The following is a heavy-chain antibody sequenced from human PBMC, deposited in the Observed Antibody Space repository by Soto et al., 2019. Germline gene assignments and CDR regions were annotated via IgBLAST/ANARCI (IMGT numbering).Heavy chain of an antibody. V-gene: IGHV4-59*08. CDR2: IYYSGST. J-gene: IGHJ4*02. Sequence: PSETMSLACTVSGGSISSYYWGWIWQPPGKGLEWIGYIYYSGSTNYNPSLKSRVTISVDTSKNQFSLKLSSVTAADTAVYYCARHLPYYDILTGYYLRPGFDYWGQGTLVTVSS. CDR3: ARHLPYYDILTGYYLRPGFDY. D-gene: IGHD3-9*01. CDR1: GGSISSYY.